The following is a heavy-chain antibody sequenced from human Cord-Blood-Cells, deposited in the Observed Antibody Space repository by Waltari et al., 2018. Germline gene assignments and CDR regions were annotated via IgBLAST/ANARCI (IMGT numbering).Heavy chain of an antibody. CDR3: ARTITYDFWSGYYYYYYYMDV. J-gene: IGHJ6*03. V-gene: IGHV2-26*01. Sequence: QVTLKESGPVLVKPTETLTLTCTVSGFSLSNARMGVSWIRQPPGKALEWLAHIFSNDEKSYSTALKSRLTIYKDTSKSQVVLTMTNMDPVDTATYYCARTITYDFWSGYYYYYYYMDVWGKGTTVTVSS. D-gene: IGHD3-3*01. CDR2: IFSNDEK. CDR1: GFSLSNARMG.